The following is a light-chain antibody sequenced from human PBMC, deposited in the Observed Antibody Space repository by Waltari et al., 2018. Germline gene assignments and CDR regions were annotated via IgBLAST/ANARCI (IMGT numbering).Light chain of an antibody. Sequence: DIVLTQTPLASPVTLGQPASISCRSSQSLVHSDGNTYLSWLHQRPGQPPRLLLYKISNRFSGVPDRFSGSEAGTDFTLKISRVEPEDVGVYYCMQATQFPPITFGQGTRLEIK. V-gene: IGKV2-24*01. CDR2: KIS. J-gene: IGKJ5*01. CDR1: QSLVHSDGNTY. CDR3: MQATQFPPIT.